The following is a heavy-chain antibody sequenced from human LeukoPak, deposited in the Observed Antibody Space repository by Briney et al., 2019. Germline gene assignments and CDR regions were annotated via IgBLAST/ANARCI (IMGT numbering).Heavy chain of an antibody. V-gene: IGHV4-34*01. CDR2: INHSGST. J-gene: IGHJ4*02. CDR3: ARDSAMDSSGRFDY. CDR1: GGSFSGYY. D-gene: IGHD6-19*01. Sequence: PSETLSLTCAVYGGSFSGYYWSWIRQPPGKGLEWIGEINHSGSTNYNPSLKSRVTISVDTSKNQFSLKLSSVTAADTAVYYCARDSAMDSSGRFDYWGQGTLVTVSS.